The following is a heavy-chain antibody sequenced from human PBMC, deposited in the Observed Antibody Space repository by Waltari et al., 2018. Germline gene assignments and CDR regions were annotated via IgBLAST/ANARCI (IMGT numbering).Heavy chain of an antibody. CDR3: VRLAQRTYRSPVPGRHYYYGMDV. D-gene: IGHD3-10*01. J-gene: IGHJ6*02. V-gene: IGHV3-74*03. CDR2: ISNDETSI. Sequence: EEHLLESGGGLVQPGDSLRLSCVASGFRFSNYWMNWVRQAPGKGLVGVERISNDETSITYADSVKGRFTISRDNAKNTRYLQMKRLRAEDTAVYYCVRLAQRTYRSPVPGRHYYYGMDVWGQGTTVTVSS. CDR1: GFRFSNYW.